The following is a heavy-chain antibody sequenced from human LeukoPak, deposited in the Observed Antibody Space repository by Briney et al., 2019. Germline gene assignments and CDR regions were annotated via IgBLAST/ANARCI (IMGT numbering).Heavy chain of an antibody. Sequence: QPGGSLRLSCAASGFTFSSYGMNWVRQAPGKGLEWVSYISDSSSTIYYADSVKGRLTISRDNAKNSLYLQMNSLRAEDTAVYYCARWGATGYGDYWGQGNLVTVSS. D-gene: IGHD3-9*01. CDR1: GFTFSSYG. V-gene: IGHV3-48*03. CDR2: ISDSSSTI. CDR3: ARWGATGYGDY. J-gene: IGHJ4*02.